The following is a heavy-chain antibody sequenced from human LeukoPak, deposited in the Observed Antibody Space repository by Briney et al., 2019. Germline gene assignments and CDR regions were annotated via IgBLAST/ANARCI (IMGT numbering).Heavy chain of an antibody. CDR3: ARGRQWSYSIAVAGDAFDI. CDR2: IYYSGST. D-gene: IGHD6-19*01. J-gene: IGHJ3*02. Sequence: PSETLSLTCTVSGGSVSSGSYYWSWIRQPPGKGLEWIGYIYYSGSTNYNPSLKSRVTISVDTSKNQFSLKLSSVTAADTAVYYCARGRQWSYSIAVAGDAFDIWGQGTMVTVSS. CDR1: GGSVSSGSYY. V-gene: IGHV4-61*01.